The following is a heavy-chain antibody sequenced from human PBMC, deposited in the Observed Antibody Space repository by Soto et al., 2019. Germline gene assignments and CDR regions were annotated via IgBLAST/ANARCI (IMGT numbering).Heavy chain of an antibody. J-gene: IGHJ4*02. CDR3: ARGSHGDY. CDR1: GYAFTTYG. CDR2: ISAHNGNT. V-gene: IGHV1-18*01. D-gene: IGHD1-26*01. Sequence: QVHLVQSGAEVKKSGASVKVSCKGSGYAFTTYGITWVRQAPGQGLEWMGWISAHNGNTNYAQKLQGRVTVTRDTSTSTAYMELRGLSSADTAVYYCARGSHGDYWGQGALVTVSS.